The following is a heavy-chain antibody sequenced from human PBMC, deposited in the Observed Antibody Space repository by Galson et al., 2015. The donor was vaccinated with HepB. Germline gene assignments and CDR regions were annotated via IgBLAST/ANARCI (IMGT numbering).Heavy chain of an antibody. CDR2: IDPSDSYT. J-gene: IGHJ4*02. Sequence: QSGAEVKKPGESLKISCKGSGYSFTSYWISWVRQMPGKGLEWMGRIDPSDSYTNYSPSFQGHVTISADKSISTAYLQWSSLKASDTAMYYCAWNYCSSTSCSLYFDYWGQGTLVTVSS. V-gene: IGHV5-10-1*01. D-gene: IGHD2-2*01. CDR1: GYSFTSYW. CDR3: AWNYCSSTSCSLYFDY.